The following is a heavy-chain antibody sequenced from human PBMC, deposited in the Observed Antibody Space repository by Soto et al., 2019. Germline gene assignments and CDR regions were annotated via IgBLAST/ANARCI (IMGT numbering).Heavy chain of an antibody. V-gene: IGHV1-2*02. CDR2: INTETGGT. CDR3: ARERYQVISDGMDV. D-gene: IGHD2-2*01. J-gene: IGHJ6*02. Sequence: ASVKVSCKASGYTFTGYYVHWVREAPGQGLEWMGWINTETGGTSYAQKLQGRVTLSRDTSINTAYLELSRLRFDDAAVYFCARERYQVISDGMDVWGQGTTVTVSS. CDR1: GYTFTGYY.